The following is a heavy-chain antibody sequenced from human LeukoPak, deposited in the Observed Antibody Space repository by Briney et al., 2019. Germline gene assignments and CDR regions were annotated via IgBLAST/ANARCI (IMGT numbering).Heavy chain of an antibody. CDR2: TWYDGSNK. J-gene: IGHJ4*02. CDR3: AGAGGWHTGTYFDY. CDR1: GFTFSSYG. D-gene: IGHD6-19*01. V-gene: IGHV3-33*01. Sequence: PGGSLRLSCAASGFTFSSYGMHWVRQAPGKGLEWVAVTWYDGSNKYYADSVKGRFTISRDNSKNTLYLQMNSLRAEDTAVYYCAGAGGWHTGTYFDYWGQGTLVTVSS.